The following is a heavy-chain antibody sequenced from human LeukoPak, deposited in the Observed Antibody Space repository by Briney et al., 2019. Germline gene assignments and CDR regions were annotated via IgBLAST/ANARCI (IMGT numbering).Heavy chain of an antibody. V-gene: IGHV1-18*01. CDR2: ISAYNGNT. CDR1: GYTFTSYG. CDR3: ASPLSSDFWSGSKDDAFDI. J-gene: IGHJ3*02. D-gene: IGHD3-3*01. Sequence: ASVKVSCKASGYTFTSYGISWVRQAPGQGLEWMGWISAYNGNTNYAQKLQGRVTMTTDTSTSTAYMELRSLRSDDTAVYYCASPLSSDFWSGSKDDAFDIWGQGTMVTVSS.